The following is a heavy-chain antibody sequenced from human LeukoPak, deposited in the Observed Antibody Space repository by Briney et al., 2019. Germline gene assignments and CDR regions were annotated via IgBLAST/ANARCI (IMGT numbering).Heavy chain of an antibody. J-gene: IGHJ3*02. CDR3: ARDLLYYDSSGYGAFDI. D-gene: IGHD3-22*01. CDR1: GGSISSGGYS. V-gene: IGHV4-30-2*01. Sequence: SQTLSLTCAVSGGSISSGGYSCSWIRQPPGKGLEWIGYIYHSGSTYYNPSLKSRVTISVDRSKNQFSLKLSSVTAADTAVYYCARDLLYYDSSGYGAFDIWGHGTMVTVSS. CDR2: IYHSGST.